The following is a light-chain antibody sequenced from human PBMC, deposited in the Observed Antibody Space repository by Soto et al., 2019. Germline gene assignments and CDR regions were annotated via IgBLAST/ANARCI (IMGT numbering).Light chain of an antibody. J-gene: IGKJ1*01. Sequence: DIQMTQSPSTLSASVGDRVTITCRASQSISNWLAWYQQKPGKAPKLLIYKASSLESGGPSRFSGSGSGTEFTLTSSSLQPEEFATYYCQQYNSYPWTFGQGTKVEIK. V-gene: IGKV1-5*03. CDR1: QSISNW. CDR2: KAS. CDR3: QQYNSYPWT.